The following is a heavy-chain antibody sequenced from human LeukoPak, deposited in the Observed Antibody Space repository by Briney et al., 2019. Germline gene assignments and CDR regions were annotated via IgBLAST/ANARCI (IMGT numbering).Heavy chain of an antibody. D-gene: IGHD5-24*01. V-gene: IGHV1-69*05. CDR3: AREGDGYNFLDY. CDR2: IIPIFGTA. J-gene: IGHJ4*02. CDR1: GGTFSSYA. Sequence: GASVKVSCKASGGTFSSYAISWVRQAPGQGLEWMGGIIPIFGTANYGQKFQGRVTITTDESTSTAYMELSSLRSEDTAVYYCAREGDGYNFLDYWGQGTLVTVSP.